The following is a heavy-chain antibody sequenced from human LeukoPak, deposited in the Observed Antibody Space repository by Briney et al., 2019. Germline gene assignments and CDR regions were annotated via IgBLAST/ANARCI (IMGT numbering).Heavy chain of an antibody. CDR2: LNSNTGNT. CDR1: GYTFTSYD. Sequence: GASVNVSCKASGYTFTSYDINWVRQATGQGLEWMGWLNSNTGNTGYAQKFQGRVTMTRNTSISTAYMELSSLRSEDTAVYYCARSGNGYNFPFDFWGQGTLVTVSS. D-gene: IGHD5-24*01. CDR3: ARSGNGYNFPFDF. V-gene: IGHV1-8*01. J-gene: IGHJ4*02.